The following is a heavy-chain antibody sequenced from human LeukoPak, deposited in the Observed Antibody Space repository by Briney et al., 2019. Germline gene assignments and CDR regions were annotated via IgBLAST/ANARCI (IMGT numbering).Heavy chain of an antibody. J-gene: IGHJ4*02. CDR3: ARGPPFGRDCSTTSCYQDY. V-gene: IGHV3-21*01. CDR1: GFTFSTYR. D-gene: IGHD2-2*01. CDR2: INSTSSYI. Sequence: GGSLRLSCAASGFTFSTYRMDWVRQAPGQGLEWVSSINSTSSYIYYADSVRGRFTISRDNAKNSLYLQMNSLRAEDTAVYYCARGPPFGRDCSTTSCYQDYWGQGTLVTVSS.